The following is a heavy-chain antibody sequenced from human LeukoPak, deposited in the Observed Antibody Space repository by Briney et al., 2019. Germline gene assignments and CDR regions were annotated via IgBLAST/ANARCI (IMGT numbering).Heavy chain of an antibody. J-gene: IGHJ4*02. Sequence: SETLSLTCTVSGGSISSYYWSWIRQPPGKGLEWIGYIYYSGSTNYNPSLKSRVTISVETSKKQFSLKLGSVTAADTAVYYCARIGHEDYYFDYWGQGTLVTVSS. V-gene: IGHV4-59*12. CDR2: IYYSGST. CDR3: ARIGHEDYYFDY. CDR1: GGSISSYY.